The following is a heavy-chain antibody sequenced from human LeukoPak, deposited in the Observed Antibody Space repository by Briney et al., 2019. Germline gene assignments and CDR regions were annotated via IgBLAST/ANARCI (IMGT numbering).Heavy chain of an antibody. CDR2: ISSSGSTM. Sequence: GGSLRLSCAASGFTFSSYEMNWVRLALGKGLEWVSYISSSGSTMHYADSVKGRFTISRDNAKNSLYLQMNTLRAEDAAVYYCARVEQQLFDFWGQGTLVTVSS. J-gene: IGHJ4*02. CDR1: GFTFSSYE. V-gene: IGHV3-48*03. CDR3: ARVEQQLFDF. D-gene: IGHD6-13*01.